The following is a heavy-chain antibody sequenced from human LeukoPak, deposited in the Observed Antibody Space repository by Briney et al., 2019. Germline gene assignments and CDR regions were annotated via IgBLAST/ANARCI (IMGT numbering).Heavy chain of an antibody. CDR1: GFTFSDFA. CDR2: MSASGSHT. CDR3: AKHQDY. Sequence: AGGSLRLSCAASGFTFSDFAMSWVRQAPGKGLEWVSGMSASGSHTHSADFVKGRFTISRDNSKNTLYLQMNSLRAEDTAVYYCAKHQDYWGQGTLVTVSS. J-gene: IGHJ4*02. V-gene: IGHV3-23*01.